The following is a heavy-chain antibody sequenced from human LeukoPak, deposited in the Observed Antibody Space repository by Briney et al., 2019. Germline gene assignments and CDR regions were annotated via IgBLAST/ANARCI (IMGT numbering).Heavy chain of an antibody. CDR3: ARGLPGAMALDY. D-gene: IGHD1-26*01. J-gene: IGHJ4*02. Sequence: PGGSLRLSCTASGFIVSSKYMSWVRQAPGKGLQWVSVIYSGGSTFYADSVKGRFTIPRDNSRNTLYLQMNSLRAEDTAVYYCARGLPGAMALDYWGQGTLVTVSS. V-gene: IGHV3-66*01. CDR1: GFIVSSKY. CDR2: IYSGGST.